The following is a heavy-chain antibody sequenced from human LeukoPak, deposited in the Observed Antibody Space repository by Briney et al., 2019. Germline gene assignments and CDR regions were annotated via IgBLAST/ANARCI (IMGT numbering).Heavy chain of an antibody. CDR1: GFTFSDNY. Sequence: GGSLRLSCAASGFTFSDNYMSWIRQAPGKGLEWVSTLSNTGDNTYYADSVKGRFTISRDNSKNTLYLQMSSLRAEDTAVYYCAQTGGLVPGRYFVYWGQGTLVTVSS. D-gene: IGHD6-6*01. CDR2: LSNTGDNT. J-gene: IGHJ4*02. V-gene: IGHV3-23*01. CDR3: AQTGGLVPGRYFVY.